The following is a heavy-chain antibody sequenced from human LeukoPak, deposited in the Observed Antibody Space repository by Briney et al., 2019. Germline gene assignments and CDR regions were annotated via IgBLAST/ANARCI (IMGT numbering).Heavy chain of an antibody. CDR2: FYPGDFDT. V-gene: IGHV5-51*01. Sequence: GESLKISCKGSGYSFTSYWIGWVRQMPGKGLEWMGIFYPGDFDTRYSPSFQGQVTISADKSTSTAYLQWSSLKASDTAMYYCARRPSNSGRYFDYWGQGTLVTVSS. CDR3: ARRPSNSGRYFDY. J-gene: IGHJ4*02. CDR1: GYSFTSYW. D-gene: IGHD1-26*01.